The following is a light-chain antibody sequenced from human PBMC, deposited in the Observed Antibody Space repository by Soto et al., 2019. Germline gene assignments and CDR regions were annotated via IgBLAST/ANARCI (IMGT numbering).Light chain of an antibody. CDR2: ATS. V-gene: IGKV1D-16*01. J-gene: IGKJ5*01. CDR1: QGIGKW. Sequence: DIKMTQSPSSLSASIGDXVTITXRASQGIGKWLAWYQQKPEKAPRXXIYATSSLQSGVPSRFSGSGSGADFTLTISSLQPEDFATYYCQQYKTYPHTFGQGTRLEIK. CDR3: QQYKTYPHT.